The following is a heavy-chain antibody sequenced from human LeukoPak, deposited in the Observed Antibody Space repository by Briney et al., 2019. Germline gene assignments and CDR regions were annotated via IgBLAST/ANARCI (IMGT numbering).Heavy chain of an antibody. CDR3: ARVSMATIRSMPYFDY. J-gene: IGHJ4*02. V-gene: IGHV3-30*19. CDR2: ISYDGSNK. Sequence: GRSLRLSCAASGFTFSSYGMHWVRQAPGKGLEWVAVISYDGSNKYYADSVKGRFTISRDNSKNTLYLQMNSLRAEDTAVYYCARVSMATIRSMPYFDYWGQGTLVTVSS. D-gene: IGHD5-24*01. CDR1: GFTFSSYG.